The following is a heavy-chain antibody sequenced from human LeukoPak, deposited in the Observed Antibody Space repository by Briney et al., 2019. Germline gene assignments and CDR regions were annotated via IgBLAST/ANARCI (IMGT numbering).Heavy chain of an antibody. CDR1: GGSISSGGYY. CDR2: IYYSGST. D-gene: IGHD5-18*01. Sequence: SQTLSLTCTVSGGSISSGGYYWSCIRQHPGKGLEWIGYIYYSGSTYYNPSLKSRVTISVDTSKNQFSLKLSSVTAADTAVYYCARVGGYSYGYHIDYWGQGTLVTVSS. J-gene: IGHJ4*02. CDR3: ARVGGYSYGYHIDY. V-gene: IGHV4-31*03.